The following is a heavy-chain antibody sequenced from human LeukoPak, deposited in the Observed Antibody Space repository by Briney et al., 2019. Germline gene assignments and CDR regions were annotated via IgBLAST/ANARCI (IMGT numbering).Heavy chain of an antibody. CDR1: GFTFSISD. J-gene: IGHJ1*01. V-gene: IGHV3-64D*06. CDR3: VGDGRDGYNIYFHH. D-gene: IGHD5-24*01. CDR2: ISGDGVTT. Sequence: GGSLRLSGSASGFTFSISDMHWVRQAPGKGLQYVSDISGDGVTTSYADFVKGRFTISRDNSKNTVYLQMSSLRAEDTAVYYCVGDGRDGYNIYFHHWGQGTLVTVSS.